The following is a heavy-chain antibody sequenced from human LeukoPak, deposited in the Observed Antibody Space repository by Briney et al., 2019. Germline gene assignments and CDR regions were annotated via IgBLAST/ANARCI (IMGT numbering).Heavy chain of an antibody. CDR3: ARRRDLYSGSYYPFDY. Sequence: GESLKISCKGSGYSFTSDWIGWVRQMPGKGLECMGIIYPGDSDTRYSPSFQGQVTISADKSISTAYLQWSSLKASDTAMYYCARRRDLYSGSYYPFDYWGQGTLVTVSS. CDR1: GYSFTSDW. J-gene: IGHJ4*02. D-gene: IGHD1-26*01. V-gene: IGHV5-51*01. CDR2: IYPGDSDT.